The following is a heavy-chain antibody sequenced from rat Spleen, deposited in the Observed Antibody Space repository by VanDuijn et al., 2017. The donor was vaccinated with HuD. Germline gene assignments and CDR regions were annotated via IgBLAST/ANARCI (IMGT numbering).Heavy chain of an antibody. CDR2: ISSGGDNT. D-gene: IGHD1-12*02. V-gene: IGHV5-27*01. Sequence: EVQLVESGGGLVQPGSSLKLSCAASGFTFSKYGMAWVRQAPTKDLEWVASISSGGDNTYYRDSVKGRFTISRDNAKSTLYLKLDSLRSEDTATYYCTTDTFYDGSYYPGGFDYWGQGVMVTVSS. CDR3: TTDTFYDGSYYPGGFDY. CDR1: GFTFSKYG. J-gene: IGHJ2*01.